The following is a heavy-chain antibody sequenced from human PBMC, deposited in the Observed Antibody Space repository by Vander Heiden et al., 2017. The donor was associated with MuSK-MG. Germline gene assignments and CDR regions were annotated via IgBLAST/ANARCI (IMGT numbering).Heavy chain of an antibody. CDR2: MNPNSGNT. Sequence: QVQLVQSGAEVKKAGASGKVSCKASGYTFTSYDINWVRQAPGQGLEWLGWMNPNSGNTGYARKFRGRVTVTRNTSISTAYMELSSLTPEDTAVYYCARALEAVAGRGFDYWGLGARVTVSS. CDR3: ARALEAVAGRGFDY. V-gene: IGHV1-8*01. CDR1: GYTFTSYD. D-gene: IGHD6-19*01. J-gene: IGHJ4*02.